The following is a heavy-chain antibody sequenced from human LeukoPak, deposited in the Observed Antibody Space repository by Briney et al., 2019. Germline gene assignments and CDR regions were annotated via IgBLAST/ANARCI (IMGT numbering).Heavy chain of an antibody. Sequence: ASVKVSCKASGYTFTSYGISWVRQAPGQGLEWMGRIIPIFGTANYAQKFQGRVTITTDESTSTAYMELSSLRSEDTAVYYCARDGYYYDSSGWGQGTLVTVSS. CDR3: ARDGYYYDSSG. CDR1: GYTFTSYG. J-gene: IGHJ4*02. D-gene: IGHD3-22*01. CDR2: IIPIFGTA. V-gene: IGHV1-69*05.